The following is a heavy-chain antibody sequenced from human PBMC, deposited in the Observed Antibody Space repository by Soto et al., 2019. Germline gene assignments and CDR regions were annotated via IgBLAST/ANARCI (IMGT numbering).Heavy chain of an antibody. V-gene: IGHV3-74*01. Sequence: EVQLVESGGGLVQPGGSLRLSCAASGFTFSGYWMHWVRQAPGKRLVWVSRINSDGSTTSYADSVRGRFTISRDNAKNTLYLQMNSLRAEDTAVYYCARVRTGNWYFDLWGRGALVTVSS. CDR2: INSDGSTT. D-gene: IGHD1-1*01. CDR1: GFTFSGYW. J-gene: IGHJ2*01. CDR3: ARVRTGNWYFDL.